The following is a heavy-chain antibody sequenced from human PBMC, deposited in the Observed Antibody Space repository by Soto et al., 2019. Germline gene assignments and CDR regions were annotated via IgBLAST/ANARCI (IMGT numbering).Heavy chain of an antibody. CDR3: ATGTPRGYGELFDY. J-gene: IGHJ4*02. CDR2: FDPEDGET. CDR1: GYTLTELS. D-gene: IGHD5-18*01. Sequence: ASVKVSCKVSGYTLTELSMHWVRQAPGKGLEWMGGFDPEDGETIYAQKFQGRVTMTEDTSTDTAYMELSSLRSEDTAVYYCATGTPRGYGELFDYWGQGTLVTVSS. V-gene: IGHV1-24*01.